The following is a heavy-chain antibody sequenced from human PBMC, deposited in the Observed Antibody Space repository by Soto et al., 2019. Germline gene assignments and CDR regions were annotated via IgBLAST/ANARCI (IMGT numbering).Heavy chain of an antibody. J-gene: IGHJ6*02. CDR3: EAEMTFGKLSVV. CDR2: IFPKFGTT. Sequence: QVQLVQSGAEVKKPGSSVKVSCKASGDTDTNYVISWVRQAPGQGLEWMGGIFPKFGTTYSAQKLQDRLTMTADESTSTAYMQLSSLRLDDTAVYYCEAEMTFGKLSVVWGQGTTVTVSS. V-gene: IGHV1-69*01. D-gene: IGHD3-16*02. CDR1: GDTDTNYV.